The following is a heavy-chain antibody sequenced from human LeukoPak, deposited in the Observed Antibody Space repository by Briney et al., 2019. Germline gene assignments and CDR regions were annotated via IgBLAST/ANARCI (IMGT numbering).Heavy chain of an antibody. CDR1: GGTFSSYA. V-gene: IGHV1-69*13. CDR3: ARDHTYYYDSSGYAPFDY. J-gene: IGHJ4*02. CDR2: IIPIFGTA. D-gene: IGHD3-22*01. Sequence: SVKVSCKASGGTFSSYAISWVRQAPGQGLEWMGGIIPIFGTANYAQKFQGRVTITADEPTSTAYMELSSLRSEDTAVYYCARDHTYYYDSSGYAPFDYWGQGTLVTVSS.